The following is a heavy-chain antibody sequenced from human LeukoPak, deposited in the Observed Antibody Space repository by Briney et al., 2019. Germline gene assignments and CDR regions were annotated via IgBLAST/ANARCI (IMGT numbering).Heavy chain of an antibody. V-gene: IGHV1-18*01. D-gene: IGHD1-1*01. CDR3: ARESNWAYYFDY. CDR2: ISSYGGDT. Sequence: ASVKVSCKASDYTLTNYGVSWVRQAPGQGLEWMGWISSYGGDTNFAQKFQGRVTLTTDTSTNTAYMELRSLRSDDTAVYYCARESNWAYYFDYWGQGTLVTVSS. CDR1: DYTLTNYG. J-gene: IGHJ4*02.